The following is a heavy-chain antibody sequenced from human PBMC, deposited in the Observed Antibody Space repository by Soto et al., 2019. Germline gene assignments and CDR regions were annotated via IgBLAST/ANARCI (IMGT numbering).Heavy chain of an antibody. Sequence: SETLSLTCDVSGYSISSGYYWGWIRQPPGKGLEWIGSIYHSGSTYYNPSLKSRVTITVDTSKNQFSLKLSSVTAADTAVYYCARGRQLWLLHYYYYYGMDVWGQGTTVTVSS. CDR2: IYHSGST. D-gene: IGHD5-18*01. CDR1: GYSISSGYY. J-gene: IGHJ6*02. V-gene: IGHV4-38-2*01. CDR3: ARGRQLWLLHYYYYYGMDV.